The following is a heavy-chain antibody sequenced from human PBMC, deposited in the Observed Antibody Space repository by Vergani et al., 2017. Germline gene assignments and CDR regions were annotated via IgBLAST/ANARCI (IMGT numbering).Heavy chain of an antibody. CDR3: ARNNFGPAAIQLRGYFFDY. Sequence: QVQLVQSGAEVQQPGSSVKVSCKASGGTFSSYAISWVRQAPGQGLEWMGGIIPIFGTANYAQKFQGRVTITADESTSTAYMELSSLSSEDTAVYYCARNNFGPAAIQLRGYFFDYWGQGTLVTVSS. J-gene: IGHJ4*02. CDR2: IIPIFGTA. D-gene: IGHD2-2*02. CDR1: GGTFSSYA. V-gene: IGHV1-69*01.